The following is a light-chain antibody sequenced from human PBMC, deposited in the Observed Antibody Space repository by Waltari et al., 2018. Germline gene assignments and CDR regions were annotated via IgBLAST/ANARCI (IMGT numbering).Light chain of an antibody. J-gene: IGKJ3*01. V-gene: IGKV1-33*01. CDR3: QHYDDLQFT. Sequence: DIQMTQSPSSLSASVGDRVVITCQASQDIGKQLNWYQQKPGKAPKLLIYDASNLEPGFPSRVGGRGYGSHFTFTISSLQPEDIATYYCQHYDDLQFTFGPGTTVDIK. CDR2: DAS. CDR1: QDIGKQ.